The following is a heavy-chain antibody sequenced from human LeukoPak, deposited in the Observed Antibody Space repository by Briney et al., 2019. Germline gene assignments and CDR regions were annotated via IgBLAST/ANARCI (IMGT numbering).Heavy chain of an antibody. D-gene: IGHD1-26*01. V-gene: IGHV3-74*01. Sequence: PGGSLRLSCAASGFTFSNAYMNWVRQAPGKELVWVSRINSDGSSTSYADSVKGRFTISRDNAKNTLYLQMNSLRAEDTAVYYCARDSYGSDDYWGQGTLVTVSS. CDR2: INSDGSST. J-gene: IGHJ4*02. CDR3: ARDSYGSDDY. CDR1: GFTFSNAY.